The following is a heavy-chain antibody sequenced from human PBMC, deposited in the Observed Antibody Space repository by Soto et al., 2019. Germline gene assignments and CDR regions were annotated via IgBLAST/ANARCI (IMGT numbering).Heavy chain of an antibody. J-gene: IGHJ4*02. Sequence: SETLSLTCAVSGASISDCDWWSWVRQPPGKGLEWIGEIHHSGATNHNSSVKSRVTISLDKSKNHLSLQLNSVTAADTAVYYCATRDYTASPYWGQGILVTVSS. CDR1: GASISDCDW. D-gene: IGHD2-2*02. CDR3: ATRDYTASPY. CDR2: IHHSGAT. V-gene: IGHV4-4*02.